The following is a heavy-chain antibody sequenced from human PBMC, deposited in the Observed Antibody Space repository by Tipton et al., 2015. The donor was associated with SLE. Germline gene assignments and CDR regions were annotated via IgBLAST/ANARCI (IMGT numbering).Heavy chain of an antibody. D-gene: IGHD5-24*01. CDR3: ARAKSWLPLDF. CDR1: GDSISNHY. CDR2: ISSTGIT. V-gene: IGHV4-4*07. Sequence: TLSLTCTVSGDSISNHYWSWIRQPAGRGLEWIGRISSTGITNYNPSLKSRVTISVDASKNQFSLKLNSVTAADTAVYYCARAKSWLPLDFWGLRTLVAVSS. J-gene: IGHJ4*02.